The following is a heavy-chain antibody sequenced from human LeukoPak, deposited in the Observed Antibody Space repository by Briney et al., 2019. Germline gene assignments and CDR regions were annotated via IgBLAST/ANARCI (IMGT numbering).Heavy chain of an antibody. D-gene: IGHD3-3*01. V-gene: IGHV4-31*03. Sequence: SETLSLTCTVSGGSISSQTYYWTWIRQPPGKGLEWIGYIYYSGSTYYNPSLKSRVTISVDTSKNQFSLKLSSVTAADTAVYYCARGYDFWSGYLGGYFDYWGQGTLVTVSS. J-gene: IGHJ4*02. CDR2: IYYSGST. CDR1: GGSISSQTYY. CDR3: ARGYDFWSGYLGGYFDY.